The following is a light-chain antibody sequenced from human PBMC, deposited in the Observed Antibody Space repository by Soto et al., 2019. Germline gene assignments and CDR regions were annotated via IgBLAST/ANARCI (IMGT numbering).Light chain of an antibody. Sequence: QSALTQPASVSGSPGQSITISCTGTSSDVGGYNYVSWYQQHPGKAPKLMIYDVSNRPSGVSNRFSGSKSGNTASLTISGLKAEYESDYYCSSYTSSSTLLYVFGTGTKVTVL. CDR2: DVS. J-gene: IGLJ1*01. CDR1: SSDVGGYNY. CDR3: SSYTSSSTLLYV. V-gene: IGLV2-14*01.